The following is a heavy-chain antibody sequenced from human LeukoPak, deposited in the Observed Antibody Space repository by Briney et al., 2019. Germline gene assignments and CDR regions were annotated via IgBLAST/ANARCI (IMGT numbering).Heavy chain of an antibody. J-gene: IGHJ5*02. V-gene: IGHV3-30*03. CDR2: ISYDGSTK. Sequence: GRPLRPSCAASGLTLSRYGMHWVRQAPGKGLEWVAVISYDGSTKNYADSVKDRFTISRDNSENTLYLQMSSLRVEDTAVYYCAGVPNVREGEWFDPWGQGTLVTVSS. D-gene: IGHD3-16*01. CDR1: GLTLSRYG. CDR3: AGVPNVREGEWFDP.